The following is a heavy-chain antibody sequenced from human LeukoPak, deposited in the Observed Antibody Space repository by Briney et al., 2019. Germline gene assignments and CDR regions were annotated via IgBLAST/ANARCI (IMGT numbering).Heavy chain of an antibody. V-gene: IGHV4-59*01. J-gene: IGHJ6*03. D-gene: IGHD1-1*01. CDR2: IYYSGST. CDR1: GGSISSYY. CDR3: ARFPGTAEYRHYYYMDV. Sequence: SETLSLTCTVSGGSISSYYWSWIRQPPGKGLEWFGYIYYSGSTNYNPSLKSRVTISVDTSKNQFSLKLSSVTAADTAVYYCARFPGTAEYRHYYYMDVWGKGTTVTVSS.